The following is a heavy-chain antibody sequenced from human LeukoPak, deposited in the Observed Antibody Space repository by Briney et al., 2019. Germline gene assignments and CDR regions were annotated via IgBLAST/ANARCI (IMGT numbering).Heavy chain of an antibody. CDR1: GGSISGYY. V-gene: IGHV4-59*01. J-gene: IGHJ4*02. CDR2: IYYSGST. CDR3: ARGVVAVAGPLFDY. Sequence: PSETLSLTCTVSGGSISGYYWSWIRQPPGKGLEWIGYIYYSGSTNYNPSLKSRVTISVDTSKNQFSLKLSSVTAADTAVYYCARGVVAVAGPLFDYWGQGTLVTVSS. D-gene: IGHD6-19*01.